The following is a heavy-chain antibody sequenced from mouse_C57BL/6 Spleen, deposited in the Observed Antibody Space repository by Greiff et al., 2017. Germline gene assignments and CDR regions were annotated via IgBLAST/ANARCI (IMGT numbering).Heavy chain of an antibody. CDR2: ISDGGSYT. J-gene: IGHJ2*01. CDR1: GFTFSSYA. Sequence: EVMLVEPGGGLVKPGGSLKLSCAASGFTFSSYAMSWVRQTPEKRLEWVATISDGGSYTYYPDNVKGRFTISRDNAKNNLYLQMSHLKSEDTAMYYCASGHLDYWGQGTTLTVSS. CDR3: ASGHLDY. V-gene: IGHV5-4*03.